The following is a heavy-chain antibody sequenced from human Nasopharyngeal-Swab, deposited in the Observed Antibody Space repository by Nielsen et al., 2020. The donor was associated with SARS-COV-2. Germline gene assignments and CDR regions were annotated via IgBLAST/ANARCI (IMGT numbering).Heavy chain of an antibody. CDR1: GGSFSGYY. J-gene: IGHJ4*02. Sequence: SETLSLTCAVYGGSFSGYYWSWIRQPPGKGLEWIGEINHSGSTNYNPSLKSRVTISVDTSKNQFSLKLSSVTAADTAVYYCARTGVDSGYGSDYWGQGTLVTVS. D-gene: IGHD5-12*01. CDR3: ARTGVDSGYGSDY. V-gene: IGHV4-34*01. CDR2: INHSGST.